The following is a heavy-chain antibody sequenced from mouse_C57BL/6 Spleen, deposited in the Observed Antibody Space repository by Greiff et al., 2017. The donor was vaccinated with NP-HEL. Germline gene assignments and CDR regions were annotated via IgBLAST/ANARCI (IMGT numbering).Heavy chain of an antibody. CDR3: ARAIYYDYSYYAMDY. Sequence: DVQLQESGPGLVKPSQSLSLTCSVTGYSITSGYYWNWIRQFPGNKLEWMGYISYDGSNNYNPSLKNRISITRDTSKNQFFLKLNSVTTEDTATYYCARAIYYDYSYYAMDYWGQGTSVTVSS. CDR1: GYSITSGYY. V-gene: IGHV3-6*01. CDR2: ISYDGSN. J-gene: IGHJ4*01. D-gene: IGHD2-4*01.